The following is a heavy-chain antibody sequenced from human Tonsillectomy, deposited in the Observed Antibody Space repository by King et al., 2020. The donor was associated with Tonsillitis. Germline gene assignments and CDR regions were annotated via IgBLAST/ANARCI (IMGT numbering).Heavy chain of an antibody. J-gene: IGHJ3*02. V-gene: IGHV4-59*02. CDR2: IHFGGST. CDR1: GGSVSGFY. D-gene: IGHD5-18*01. CDR3: ARGGFSYGPNAFDS. Sequence: VQLQESGPGLVKPSETLSLTCTVSGGSVSGFYWSWIRQPPGKGLEWIGFIHFGGSTNYNPSLKSRVTISIDASKNQFSLKLTSVTSADTAVYYCARGGFSYGPNAFDSWGPGTLVTVAA.